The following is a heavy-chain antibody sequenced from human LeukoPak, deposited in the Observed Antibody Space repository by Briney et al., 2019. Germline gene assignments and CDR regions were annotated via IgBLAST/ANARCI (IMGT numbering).Heavy chain of an antibody. CDR3: ARSGHSSSWYDGRDY. V-gene: IGHV4-39*01. Sequence: SETLSLTCTVSGGSISSSSYYWGWIRQPPGKGLEWIGSIYYSGSTYYNPSLKSRVTISVDTSKTQFSLKLSSVTAADTAVYYWARSGHSSSWYDGRDYWGQGTLVTVSS. CDR2: IYYSGST. D-gene: IGHD6-13*01. J-gene: IGHJ4*02. CDR1: GGSISSSSYY.